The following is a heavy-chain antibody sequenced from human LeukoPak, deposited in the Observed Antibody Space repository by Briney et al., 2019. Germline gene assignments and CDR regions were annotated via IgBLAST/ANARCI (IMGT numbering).Heavy chain of an antibody. J-gene: IGHJ4*02. CDR3: ARGQTSLGDY. D-gene: IGHD2-2*01. V-gene: IGHV3-21*01. CDR1: GFNFNPYA. Sequence: GGSLRLSCAASGFNFNPYAMTWVRQASGQGLEWVSSVSASSNVVYYADSVKGRFTISRDNAKNSLSLQMHSLRVEDTAVYYCARGQTSLGDYWGQGTLVTVSS. CDR2: VSASSNVV.